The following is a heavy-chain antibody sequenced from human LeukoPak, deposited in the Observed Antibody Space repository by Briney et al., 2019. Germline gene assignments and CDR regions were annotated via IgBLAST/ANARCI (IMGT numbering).Heavy chain of an antibody. D-gene: IGHD6-25*01. Sequence: GGSLRLSCAASGFAFSSYTMNWVRQPPGKGLEWVSNIGTSSTTIYYADSVKGRFTISRDNAKNSLYLQMNSLRADDTAVYYCARFAAGGSHYYYMDVWGKGTTVTVSS. CDR2: IGTSSTTI. CDR1: GFAFSSYT. V-gene: IGHV3-48*01. J-gene: IGHJ6*03. CDR3: ARFAAGGSHYYYMDV.